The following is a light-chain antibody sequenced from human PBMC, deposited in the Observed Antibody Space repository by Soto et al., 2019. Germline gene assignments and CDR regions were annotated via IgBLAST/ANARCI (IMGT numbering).Light chain of an antibody. CDR1: SSNIGTNP. CDR3: AAWDDSLKGPV. Sequence: QSVLTKPPSSSGTPGQMVTIPCSGGSSNIGTNPVNWYQHLPGTAPKLLMHTNDRRPSGVPDRFSGSKSGTSASLAISGLQSEDAGDYYCAAWDDSLKGPVLGTGTKGNV. J-gene: IGLJ1*01. CDR2: TND. V-gene: IGLV1-44*01.